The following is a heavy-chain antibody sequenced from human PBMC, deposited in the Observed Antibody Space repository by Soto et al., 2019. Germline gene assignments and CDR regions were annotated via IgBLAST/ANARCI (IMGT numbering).Heavy chain of an antibody. Sequence: QVQLQESGPGLVKPSETLSLTCTVSGGSIRSHFWSWIRQPPGKGLEWIGYIYHSGSINYNPSLKSRVTMSVYTSKNQFSLKLSSVTVADTAVYSSASHEYSSSPFDYWGQGTLVTVSS. J-gene: IGHJ4*02. CDR2: IYHSGSI. CDR1: GGSIRSHF. CDR3: ASHEYSSSPFDY. D-gene: IGHD6-6*01. V-gene: IGHV4-59*11.